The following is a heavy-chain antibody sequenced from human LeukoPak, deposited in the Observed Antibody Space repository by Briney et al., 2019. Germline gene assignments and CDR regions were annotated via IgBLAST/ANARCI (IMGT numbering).Heavy chain of an antibody. CDR2: ISWNSGSI. J-gene: IGHJ4*02. D-gene: IGHD6-19*01. CDR1: GFTFDDYA. CDR3: ASGIAVTSSFDF. Sequence: PGGSLRLSCAASGFTFDDYAMHWVRQAPGKGLEWVSGISWNSGSIGYADSVKGRFTISRDNAKNSLYLQMNSLRAEDTAVYYCASGIAVTSSFDFWGQGTLVTVSS. V-gene: IGHV3-9*01.